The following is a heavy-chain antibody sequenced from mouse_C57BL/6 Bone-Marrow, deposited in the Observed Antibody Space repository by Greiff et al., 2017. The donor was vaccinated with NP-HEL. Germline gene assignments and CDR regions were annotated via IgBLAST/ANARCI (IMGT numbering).Heavy chain of an antibody. D-gene: IGHD4-1*01. CDR2: IYPGDGDT. CDR3: AIKLGFYAMDY. CDR1: GYAFSSSW. Sequence: QVQLKQSGPELVKPGASVKISCKASGYAFSSSWMNWVKQRPGKGLEWIGRIYPGDGDTNYNGKFKGKATLTADKSSSTAYMQLSSLTSEDSAVYFCAIKLGFYAMDYWGQGTSVTVSS. V-gene: IGHV1-82*01. J-gene: IGHJ4*01.